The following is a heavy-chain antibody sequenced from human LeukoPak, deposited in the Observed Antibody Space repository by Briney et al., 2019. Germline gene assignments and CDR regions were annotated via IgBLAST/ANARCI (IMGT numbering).Heavy chain of an antibody. D-gene: IGHD6-19*01. J-gene: IGHJ4*02. CDR1: GFTFSSYA. V-gene: IGHV3-23*01. CDR2: ISGSGGST. CDR3: ARGQWLTTGFDY. Sequence: GGSLRLSCAASGFTFSSYAMSWVRQAPGKGLEWVSAISGSGGSTYYADSVKGRFTISRDNSKNTLYLQMNSLRAEDTAVYYCARGQWLTTGFDYWGQGTLVTVSS.